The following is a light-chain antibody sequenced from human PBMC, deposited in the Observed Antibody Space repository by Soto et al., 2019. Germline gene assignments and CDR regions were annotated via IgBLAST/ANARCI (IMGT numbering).Light chain of an antibody. CDR1: SSDIGGYNY. CDR3: ASYTSAITDV. J-gene: IGLJ1*01. CDR2: EVS. Sequence: QSALTQPASVSGSPGQSITISCSGTSSDIGGYNYVSWYQQHPGKAPKLMIYEVSYRPSGVSDRFSGSKSATTASLTISGLQAEDEADYYCASYTSAITDVFGTGTKLTVL. V-gene: IGLV2-14*01.